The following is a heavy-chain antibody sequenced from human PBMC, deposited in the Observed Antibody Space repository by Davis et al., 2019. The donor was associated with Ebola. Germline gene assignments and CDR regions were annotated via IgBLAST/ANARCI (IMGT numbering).Heavy chain of an antibody. CDR2: INAGNGNT. CDR1: GYTFTSYA. V-gene: IGHV1-3*01. CDR3: ATGYSRAPLLGY. Sequence: AASVKVSCKASGYTFTSYAMHWVRQAPGQRLEWMGWINAGNGNTKYAQKLQGRVTMTTDTSTSTAYMELRSLRSDDTAVYYCATGYSRAPLLGYWGQGTLVTVSS. J-gene: IGHJ4*02. D-gene: IGHD6-13*01.